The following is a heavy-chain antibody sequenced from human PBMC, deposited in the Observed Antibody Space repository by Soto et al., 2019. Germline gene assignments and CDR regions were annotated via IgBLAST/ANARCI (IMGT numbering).Heavy chain of an antibody. D-gene: IGHD2-21*01. Sequence: HPGGSLRLSCAASGFTFSSNWMHWVRRLPGRGLVWVSRINTDGSRTSYEDSVEGRFTISRDNAKNTVYLQMNSLRAEDTAVYYCARDGEGFWGQGTLVTVSS. CDR1: GFTFSSNW. CDR3: ARDGEGF. J-gene: IGHJ4*02. V-gene: IGHV3-74*01. CDR2: INTDGSRT.